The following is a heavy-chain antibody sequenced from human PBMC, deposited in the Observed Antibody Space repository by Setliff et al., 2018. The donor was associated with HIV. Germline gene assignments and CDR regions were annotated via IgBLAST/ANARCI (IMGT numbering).Heavy chain of an antibody. CDR2: IYSSGST. J-gene: IGHJ5*02. CDR1: GDSISKYF. V-gene: IGHV4-4*07. CDR3: ARSLDYSGSGSYYVGWFDL. D-gene: IGHD3-10*01. Sequence: SETLSLTCTVSGDSISKYFWSWIRQSAEKGLEWIGRIYSSGSTNQNPSLKSRVSMSVDTSKSQFSLNLSSVTAADTAVYYCARSLDYSGSGSYYVGWFDLWGQGIPVTVSS.